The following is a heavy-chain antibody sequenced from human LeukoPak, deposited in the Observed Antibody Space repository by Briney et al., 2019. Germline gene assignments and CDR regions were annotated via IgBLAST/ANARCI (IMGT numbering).Heavy chain of an antibody. J-gene: IGHJ4*02. CDR2: LHYSVNT. D-gene: IGHD2-21*02. CDR1: GGSISSTTYY. Sequence: PSETLSLTCTVSGGSISSTTYYWGWIRQPPGKGLEWIGSLHYSVNTYYNPSVKSRVTISVDTSKNQFSLKLTSVTAADTAVYYCARVTALGTANDYWGQGTLDTVSS. V-gene: IGHV4-39*01. CDR3: ARVTALGTANDY.